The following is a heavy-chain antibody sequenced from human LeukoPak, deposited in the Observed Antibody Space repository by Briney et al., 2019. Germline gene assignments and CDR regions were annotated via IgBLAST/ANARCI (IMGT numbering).Heavy chain of an antibody. CDR3: AKDLNYDFWSGYYGYFDY. Sequence: GGSLRLSCTASGFTLSSNAMSWVRQAPGKGLEWVSGISGSGGSTYYADSVKGRFTISRDNSKNTLYLQMNSLRAEDTAVYYRAKDLNYDFWSGYYGYFDYWGQGTLVTVSS. D-gene: IGHD3-3*01. J-gene: IGHJ4*02. CDR2: ISGSGGST. CDR1: GFTLSSNA. V-gene: IGHV3-23*01.